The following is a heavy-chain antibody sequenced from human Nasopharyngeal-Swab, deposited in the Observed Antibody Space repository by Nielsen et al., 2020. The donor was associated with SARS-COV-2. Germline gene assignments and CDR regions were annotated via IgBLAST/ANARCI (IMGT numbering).Heavy chain of an antibody. V-gene: IGHV3-23*01. CDR1: GFTFSSYA. D-gene: IGHD4-11*01. Sequence: GGSLRLSCAASGFTFSSYAMSWVRQAPGKGLEWVAATTGGGFKTYYTDSVRGRFTISRDNSNDTLYLQMDSLRAEDTAIYYCAKDTTYTVVTGGYFDSWGRGTLVTVSS. J-gene: IGHJ4*02. CDR2: TTGGGFKT. CDR3: AKDTTYTVVTGGYFDS.